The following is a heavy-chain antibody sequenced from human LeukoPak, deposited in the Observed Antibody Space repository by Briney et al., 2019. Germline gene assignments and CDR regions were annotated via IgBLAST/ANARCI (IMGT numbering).Heavy chain of an antibody. CDR3: ASSEGYYYYGMDV. V-gene: IGHV4-34*01. CDR2: INHSGST. J-gene: IGHJ6*02. Sequence: SSETLSLTCAVYGGSFSGYYWSWIRQPPGKGLEWIGEINHSGSTNYNPSLKSRVTISVDTSKNQFSLKLSSVTAADTALYYCASSEGYYYYGMDVWGQGTTVTVSS. CDR1: GGSFSGYY.